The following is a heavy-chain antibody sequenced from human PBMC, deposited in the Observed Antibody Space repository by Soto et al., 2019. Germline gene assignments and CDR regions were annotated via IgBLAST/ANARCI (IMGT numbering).Heavy chain of an antibody. V-gene: IGHV2-5*01. CDR3: AHRSFANDAFDV. D-gene: IGHD3-3*01. J-gene: IGHJ3*01. CDR2: LYWNDDK. CDR1: GFSLSTSGVG. Sequence: QITLKESGPTLVKPTQTLTLTCTFSGFSLSTSGVGVGWIRQPPGKALEWLALLYWNDDKHYTPSLKSRLTIAKDTSKSQVVLTMTNMDPVDTATYYCAHRSFANDAFDVWGQGTMVTVSS.